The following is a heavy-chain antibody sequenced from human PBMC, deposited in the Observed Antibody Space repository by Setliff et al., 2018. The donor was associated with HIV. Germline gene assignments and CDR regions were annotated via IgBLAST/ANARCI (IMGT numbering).Heavy chain of an antibody. CDR1: GVPLSDYY. CDR2: VNHNGNI. CDR3: ASSIVGVTSEMY. Sequence: PSETLSLTCTLNGVPLSDYYWNWIRQSPGKGLEWIVEVNHNGNINSNPSLKSRVTVSVDTSKTKYSLKMISVTAADTAMYYCASSIVGVTSEMYWAQGTMVTVSS. D-gene: IGHD2-21*02. J-gene: IGHJ4*02. V-gene: IGHV4-34*01.